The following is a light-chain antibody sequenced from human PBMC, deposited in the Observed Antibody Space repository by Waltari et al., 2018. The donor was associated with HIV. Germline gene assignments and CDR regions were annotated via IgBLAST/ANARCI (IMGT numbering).Light chain of an antibody. V-gene: IGLV6-57*01. Sequence: FMLNQPRSVSEYPGKTVNQSCTCSSGRFRSNSVQWYQQRPGSSPTTVIYEDDQRPSGVPGRFSGSIDRSSNSASLTISGLMTEDEADYYCQSYDSNTRIFGTGTKVTVL. CDR2: EDD. CDR1: SGRFRSNS. J-gene: IGLJ1*01. CDR3: QSYDSNTRI.